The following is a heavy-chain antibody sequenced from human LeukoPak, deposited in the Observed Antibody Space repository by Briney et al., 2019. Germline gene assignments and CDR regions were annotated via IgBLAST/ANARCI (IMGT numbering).Heavy chain of an antibody. V-gene: IGHV4-59*08. J-gene: IGHJ4*02. CDR2: IYYSGGA. CDR3: ARLAQWALQFDD. Sequence: SETLSLTCAASGVSISSYYWSWIRQPPGKGLEWIGYIYYSGGANYNPSANSRVTISVDTSNSQFSLKLTSVTAAGTAVYYGARLAQWALQFDDWGQGTLVTVSS. D-gene: IGHD1-26*01. CDR1: GVSISSYY.